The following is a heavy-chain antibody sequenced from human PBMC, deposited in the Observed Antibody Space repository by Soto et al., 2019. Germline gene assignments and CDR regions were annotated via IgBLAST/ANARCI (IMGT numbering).Heavy chain of an antibody. CDR3: AREAIVDN. CDR1: GFTFSSYS. CDR2: ISSSGSTL. J-gene: IGHJ4*02. V-gene: IGHV3-48*02. D-gene: IGHD2-15*01. Sequence: LRLSCAASGFTFSSYSMNWVRQAPGKGLEWVSYISSSGSTLYYADSVKGRFNISRDNAKNSLYLQMNSLRDEDTAVYYCAREAIVDNWGQGTLVTVSS.